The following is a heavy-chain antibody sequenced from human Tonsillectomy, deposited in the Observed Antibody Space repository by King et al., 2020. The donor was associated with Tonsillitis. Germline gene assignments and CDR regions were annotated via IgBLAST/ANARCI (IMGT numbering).Heavy chain of an antibody. D-gene: IGHD3-10*01. V-gene: IGHV3-30*03. CDR1: GFTFSSYG. CDR2: ISYDGSNK. CDR3: ARDLTYYYGSGSYL. J-gene: IGHJ4*02. Sequence: VQLVESGGGVVQPGRSLRLSCAASGFTFSSYGMHWVRQAPGKGLEWVAVISYDGSNKYYADSVKGRFTISRDNSKNTLYLQMNTLRAEDTAVYYCARDLTYYYGSGSYLWGQGTLVTVSS.